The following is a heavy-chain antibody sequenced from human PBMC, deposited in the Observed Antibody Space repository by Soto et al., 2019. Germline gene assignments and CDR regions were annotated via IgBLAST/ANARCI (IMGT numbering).Heavy chain of an antibody. CDR3: AMITTSKVEYV. J-gene: IGHJ6*04. D-gene: IGHD3-16*01. V-gene: IGHV3-7*02. CDR2: IKPDGSEQ. Sequence: GGSLRLSCAASGFSFVNYWMSWFLQAPGKGLEWLADIKPDGSEQHYVDSVKGRFTISRDNVENSLFLQMSSLRAEDTAVYYCAMITTSKVEYVWGKGNKVTVYS. CDR1: GFSFVNYW.